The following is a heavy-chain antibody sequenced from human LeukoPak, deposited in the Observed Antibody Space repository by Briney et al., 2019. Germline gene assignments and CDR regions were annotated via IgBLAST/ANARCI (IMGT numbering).Heavy chain of an antibody. D-gene: IGHD3-16*01. Sequence: ASVKVSCKASGYKFTDDYMHWVRQAPGQGLEFMGWINPDSGFTNYARKFKGRVTMTRDTSISTAYLEVRSLTSDDTAVYYCAPTAEAYTSWWKVWGQGTLVTVSS. CDR1: GYKFTDDY. CDR3: APTAEAYTSWWKV. CDR2: INPDSGFT. J-gene: IGHJ4*02. V-gene: IGHV1-2*02.